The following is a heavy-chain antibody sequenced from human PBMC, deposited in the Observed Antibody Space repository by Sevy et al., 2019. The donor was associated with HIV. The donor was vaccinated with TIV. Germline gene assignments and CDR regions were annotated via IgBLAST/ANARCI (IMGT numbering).Heavy chain of an antibody. V-gene: IGHV3-53*01. D-gene: IGHD6-13*01. CDR3: GREGLSSSSWPYYYYGMDV. CDR1: GFTVSSNY. J-gene: IGHJ6*02. Sequence: GGSLRLSCTASGFTVSSNYMSWVRQAPGKGLEWVSVIYSGGGTYYADPVKGRLTISRDNSTNTLYFKMNSLRAEDTAVYYCGREGLSSSSWPYYYYGMDVWGQGTTVTVSS. CDR2: IYSGGGT.